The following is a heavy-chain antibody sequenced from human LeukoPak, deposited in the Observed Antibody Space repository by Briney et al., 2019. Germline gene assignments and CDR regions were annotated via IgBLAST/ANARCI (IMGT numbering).Heavy chain of an antibody. Sequence: PGGSLRLSCSASGFTFSSYSMNWVRQAPGKGLEWVSSITSSSSYIFYADSVKGRFTISRDNAKNSLYLQMNSLRAEDTAVYYCARSTLSYTVWFGPWGQGTLVTVSS. CDR1: GFTFSSYS. V-gene: IGHV3-21*01. CDR3: ARSTLSYTVWFGP. J-gene: IGHJ5*02. CDR2: ITSSSSYI. D-gene: IGHD2-2*02.